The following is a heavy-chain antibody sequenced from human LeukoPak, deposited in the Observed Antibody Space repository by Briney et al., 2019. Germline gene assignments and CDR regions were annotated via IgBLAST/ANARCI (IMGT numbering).Heavy chain of an antibody. Sequence: ASVKVSCKASGYTFTGYYMHWVRQAPGQGLEWMGWINPNSGGTNYAQKFQGRVTMTRDTSISTAYMELSRLRSDDTAVYYCARSSYYYDSSGYYLSGWFDPCGQGTPVTLSS. CDR3: ARSSYYYDSSGYYLSGWFDP. J-gene: IGHJ5*02. CDR2: INPNSGGT. CDR1: GYTFTGYY. V-gene: IGHV1-2*02. D-gene: IGHD3-22*01.